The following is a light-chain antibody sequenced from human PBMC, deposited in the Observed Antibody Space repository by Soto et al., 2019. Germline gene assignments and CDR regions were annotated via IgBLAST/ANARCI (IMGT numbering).Light chain of an antibody. V-gene: IGLV2-11*01. CDR2: DVS. CDR3: SSFAGRSTLG. J-gene: IGLJ2*01. Sequence: QSALTQPRSVSGSPGQSVTISCTGTSSDVGAYNYVSWYQQHPGKAPKVIIYDVSKRASRVPDRVSGSKSGSTASLTISGLQAGDDSDYYCSSFAGRSTLGFGGGTKLTVL. CDR1: SSDVGAYNY.